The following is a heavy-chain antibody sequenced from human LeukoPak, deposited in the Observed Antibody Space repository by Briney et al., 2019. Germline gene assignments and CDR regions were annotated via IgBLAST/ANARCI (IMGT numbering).Heavy chain of an antibody. CDR2: IYYSGST. V-gene: IGHV4-39*07. Sequence: SETLSLTCTVSGGSISSSSHYWGWIRQPPGKGLEWIGSIYYSGSTYYNPSLKSRVTISVDTSKNQFSLKLSSVTAADTAVYYCARNFWSGPNWFDPWGQGTLVTVSS. CDR1: GGSISSSSHY. CDR3: ARNFWSGPNWFDP. D-gene: IGHD3-3*01. J-gene: IGHJ5*02.